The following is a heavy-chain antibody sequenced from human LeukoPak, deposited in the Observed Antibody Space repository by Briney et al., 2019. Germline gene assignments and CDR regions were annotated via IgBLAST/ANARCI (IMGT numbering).Heavy chain of an antibody. CDR1: GGSISSYY. CDR3: ARRAAVADSFDY. CDR2: IYYSGST. D-gene: IGHD6-19*01. J-gene: IGHJ4*02. V-gene: IGHV4-59*01. Sequence: SETLSLTCTVSGGSISSYYWSWIRQPPGKGLEWIGYIYYSGSTNHNPSLKSRVTISVDTSKNQFSLKLSSVTAADTAVYYCARRAAVADSFDYWGQGTLVTVSS.